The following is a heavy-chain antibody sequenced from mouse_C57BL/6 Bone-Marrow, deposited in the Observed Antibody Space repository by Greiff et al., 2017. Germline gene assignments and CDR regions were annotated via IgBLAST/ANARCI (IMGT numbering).Heavy chain of an antibody. V-gene: IGHV1-64*01. CDR1: GYTFTSYW. D-gene: IGHD1-1*01. CDR2: IHPNSGST. Sequence: VQLQQPGAELVKPGASVKLSCKASGYTFTSYWMHWVKQRPGQGLEWIGMIHPNSGSTNYNEKFKSKATLTVDKSSSTAYMQLSSLTSGDSAVYDGARYRATVVGHWYFDVWGTGTTVTVSS. CDR3: ARYRATVVGHWYFDV. J-gene: IGHJ1*03.